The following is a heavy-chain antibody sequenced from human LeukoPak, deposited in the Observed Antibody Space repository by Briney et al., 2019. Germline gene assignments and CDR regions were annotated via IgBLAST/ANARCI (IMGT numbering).Heavy chain of an antibody. CDR1: GFTFSSYE. Sequence: GGSLRLSCAASGFTFSSYEMNWVRQAPGKGLEWVSSISSSSSYIYYADSVKGRFTISRDNAKNSLYLQMNSLRAEDTAVYYCARDRLYDSSGYYYPDAFDIWGQGTMVTVSS. J-gene: IGHJ3*02. CDR3: ARDRLYDSSGYYYPDAFDI. V-gene: IGHV3-21*01. D-gene: IGHD3-22*01. CDR2: ISSSSSYI.